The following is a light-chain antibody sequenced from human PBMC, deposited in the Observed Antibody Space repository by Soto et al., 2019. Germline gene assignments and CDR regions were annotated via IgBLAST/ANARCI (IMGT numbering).Light chain of an antibody. Sequence: EIVLTQSPGTLSLSPGERATLSCRASQSVSSNLAWYQQKPGQAPRLLIYGASSRATGIPDRFSGSGSGTEFTLTISSLEPEDFAVYYCQQRSDWITFGQGTRLEIK. V-gene: IGKV3-11*01. CDR1: QSVSSN. CDR2: GAS. CDR3: QQRSDWIT. J-gene: IGKJ5*01.